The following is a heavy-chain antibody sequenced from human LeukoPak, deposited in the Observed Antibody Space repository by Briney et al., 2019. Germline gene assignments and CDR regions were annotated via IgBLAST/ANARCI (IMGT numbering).Heavy chain of an antibody. V-gene: IGHV3-49*03. CDR2: IRSKAYGGTT. CDR3: TSSGGNWAFDI. J-gene: IGHJ3*02. CDR1: GFTFGDYA. D-gene: IGHD2-15*01. Sequence: GGSLRLFCTASGFTFGDYAMSWFRQAPGKGLEWVGFIRSKAYGGTTEYAASVKGRFTISRDDSKSIAYLQMNSLKTEDTAVYYCTSSGGNWAFDIWGQGTMVTVSS.